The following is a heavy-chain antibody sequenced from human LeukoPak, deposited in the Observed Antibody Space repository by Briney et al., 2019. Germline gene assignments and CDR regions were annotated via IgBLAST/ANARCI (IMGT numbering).Heavy chain of an antibody. V-gene: IGHV1-8*01. D-gene: IGHD3-9*01. Sequence: ASVKVSCKASGYTFTSYDINWVRQATGQGLEWMGWMNPNSGNTGYAQKFQGRVTMTRNTSISTAYMELSSLRSEDTAVYYCARFDVYFDWLPSGGSGFDPWGQGTLVTVSS. CDR2: MNPNSGNT. CDR3: ARFDVYFDWLPSGGSGFDP. J-gene: IGHJ5*02. CDR1: GYTFTSYD.